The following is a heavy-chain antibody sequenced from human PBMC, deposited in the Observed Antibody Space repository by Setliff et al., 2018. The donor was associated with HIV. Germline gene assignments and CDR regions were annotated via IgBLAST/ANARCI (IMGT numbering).Heavy chain of an antibody. D-gene: IGHD1-26*01. Sequence: TLSLTCTVSGGSISSYYWSWIRQPAGKRLEFIGRISAAGTINYNPSLRSRVTVSVDTSKNRFTLKMTYMTAADTAIYYCANDRYTGSYYPDFWGRGIPVTVSS. CDR1: GGSISSYY. CDR2: ISAAGTI. CDR3: ANDRYTGSYYPDF. V-gene: IGHV4-4*07. J-gene: IGHJ4*01.